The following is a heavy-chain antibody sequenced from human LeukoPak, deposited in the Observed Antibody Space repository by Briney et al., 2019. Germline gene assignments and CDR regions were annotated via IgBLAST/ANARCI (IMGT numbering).Heavy chain of an antibody. CDR3: ARDVSYGPDSGYDGGYYYYGMDV. D-gene: IGHD5-12*01. J-gene: IGHJ6*02. V-gene: IGHV1-18*01. Sequence: ASVKVSCKASGYTFTSYGISWVRQAPGQGLEWMGWISAYNGNTNYAQKLQGRVTMTTDTSTSTAYMELRSLRSDDTAVYYCARDVSYGPDSGYDGGYYYYGMDVWGQGTTVTVSS. CDR2: ISAYNGNT. CDR1: GYTFTSYG.